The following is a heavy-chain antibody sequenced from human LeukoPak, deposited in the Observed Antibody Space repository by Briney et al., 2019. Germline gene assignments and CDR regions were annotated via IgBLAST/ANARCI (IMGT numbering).Heavy chain of an antibody. CDR3: ARGRIAANWFDP. CDR2: ISAYNGNT. Sequence: ASVKVSCKASGGTFSSYAISWVRQAPGQGLEWMGWISAYNGNTNYAQKPQGRVTMTRDTSTSTVYMELSSLRSEDTAVYYCARGRIAANWFDPWGQGTLVTVSS. V-gene: IGHV1-18*01. D-gene: IGHD2-21*01. J-gene: IGHJ5*02. CDR1: GGTFSSYA.